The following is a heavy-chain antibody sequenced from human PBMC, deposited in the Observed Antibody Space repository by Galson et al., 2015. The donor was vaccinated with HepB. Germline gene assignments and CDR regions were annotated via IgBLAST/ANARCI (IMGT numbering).Heavy chain of an antibody. D-gene: IGHD3-22*01. CDR3: AKRYDSSGYTRPFDY. V-gene: IGHV3-23*01. CDR1: GFTFSSYA. J-gene: IGHJ4*02. CDR2: ISGSGGST. Sequence: SLRLSCAASGFTFSSYAMSWVRQAPGKGLEWVSAISGSGGSTYYADSVKGRFTISRDNSKNTLYLQMNSLRAEDTAVYYCAKRYDSSGYTRPFDYWGQGTLVTVSS.